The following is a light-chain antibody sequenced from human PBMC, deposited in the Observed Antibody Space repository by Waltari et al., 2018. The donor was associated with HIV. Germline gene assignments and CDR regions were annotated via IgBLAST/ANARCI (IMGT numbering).Light chain of an antibody. J-gene: IGLJ2*01. CDR3: SSYTSSSTLLVV. Sequence: QSALTQPASVSGSPGQSITISSTGTSRDVVGYHYVSWYQQPPGQAPKLMIYEVSNRPSGVSSRFSGSKSGNTASLTISGLQAEEEADYYCSSYTSSSTLLVVFGGGTKLTVL. CDR2: EVS. CDR1: SRDVVGYHY. V-gene: IGLV2-14*01.